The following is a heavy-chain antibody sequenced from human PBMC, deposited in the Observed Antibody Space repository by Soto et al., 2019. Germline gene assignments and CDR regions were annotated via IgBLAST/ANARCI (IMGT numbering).Heavy chain of an antibody. CDR2: IDAGNGNT. J-gene: IGHJ4*02. Sequence: QVQLVQSGAEVKTPGASVNVSCKTSGYTFTRSGAHWVRQAPGQRLEWMGWIDAGNGNTKYSQKFQDRVTISRDTXXSTAYMKLSSLRSEDTAVYYCARAVDYDILTGSDYWGQGTLVTVSS. V-gene: IGHV1-3*01. CDR3: ARAVDYDILTGSDY. D-gene: IGHD3-9*01. CDR1: GYTFTRSG.